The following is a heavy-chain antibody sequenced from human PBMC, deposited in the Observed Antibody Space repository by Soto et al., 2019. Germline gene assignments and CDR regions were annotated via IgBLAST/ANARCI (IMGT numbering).Heavy chain of an antibody. V-gene: IGHV1-69*06. CDR2: VISASGSV. CDR3: ARVGSRDAYNYVLDQ. J-gene: IGHJ1*01. Sequence: QVQVVQSGAEVKKPGSSVKISCKASGRIFSSFPTSWVRQVPGQGVEWMGGVISASGSVTYAPKFQGRVTITAVNSAGIGYMELTSLTSEDTAIYYCARVGSRDAYNYVLDQWGPGTMVTVSS. D-gene: IGHD5-18*01. CDR1: GRIFSSFP.